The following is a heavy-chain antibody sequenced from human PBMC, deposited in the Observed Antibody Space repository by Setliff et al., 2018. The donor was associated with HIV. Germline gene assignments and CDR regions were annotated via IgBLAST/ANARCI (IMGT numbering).Heavy chain of an antibody. Sequence: SETLSLTCTVSGGSISTYYWSWIRQPPGKGLEWIGSIYFTGSSDNNPSLKSRVTLSVDTSKHQFSLKLSSVTAADTAVYYCARVQMAYAAFAVWGQGTMVTVSS. D-gene: IGHD4-17*01. CDR2: IYFTGSS. V-gene: IGHV4-59*01. CDR3: ARVQMAYAAFAV. J-gene: IGHJ3*01. CDR1: GGSISTYY.